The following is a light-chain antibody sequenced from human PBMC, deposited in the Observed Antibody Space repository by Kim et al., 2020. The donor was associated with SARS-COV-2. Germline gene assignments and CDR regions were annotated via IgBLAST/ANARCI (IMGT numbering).Light chain of an antibody. J-gene: IGLJ1*01. CDR1: SSDVGSYNF. CDR3: TSYSRSSTLGV. V-gene: IGLV2-14*03. CDR2: DVT. Sequence: QSALTQPASVSGSPGQSITISCTGTSSDVGSYNFVSWYQQHPGKAPKLMIYDVTDRPSGVSDRFSGSKSGNTASLTISGLQAEDEADYYCTSYSRSSTLGVFGSGTKVTVL.